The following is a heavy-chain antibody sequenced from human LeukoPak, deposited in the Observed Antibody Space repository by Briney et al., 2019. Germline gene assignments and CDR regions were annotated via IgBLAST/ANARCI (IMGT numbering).Heavy chain of an antibody. D-gene: IGHD2-2*01. V-gene: IGHV1-8*01. CDR3: ARGRGYCSSTSCYGLDY. J-gene: IGHJ4*02. CDR1: GYTFTSYD. CDR2: MNPNSGNT. Sequence: ASVKVSCKASGYTFTSYDINWVRQATGQGLEWMGWMNPNSGNTGYAQKFQGRVTITRNTPISTAYMELSSLRSEDTAVYYCARGRGYCSSTSCYGLDYWGQGTLVTVSS.